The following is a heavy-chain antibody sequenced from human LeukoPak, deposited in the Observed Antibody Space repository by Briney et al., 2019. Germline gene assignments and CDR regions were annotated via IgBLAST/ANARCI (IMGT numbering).Heavy chain of an antibody. D-gene: IGHD1-26*01. CDR3: AKEVGPDLGS. V-gene: IGHV3-33*06. J-gene: IGHJ4*02. CDR1: GFNFRSYA. CDR2: IWYDGSKT. Sequence: PGGSLRLFCAASGFNFRSYAILWVRQAPGKGLEWVAVIWYDGSKTYYAESVKGRFTIARDNSNNMAYLQMTSLRVEDTAVYYCAKEVGPDLGSWGQGTRVTVSS.